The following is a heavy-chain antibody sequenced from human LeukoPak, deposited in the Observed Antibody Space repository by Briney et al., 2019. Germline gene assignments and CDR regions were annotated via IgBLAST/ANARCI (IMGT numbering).Heavy chain of an antibody. CDR3: ARGTIGGNPASAY. V-gene: IGHV3-69-1*02. CDR2: IGTDGHS. D-gene: IGHD4-23*01. Sequence: PGASLRLSCAASGFTFSTYEMNWVRQAPGKGLEWVSSIGTDGHSYSAVSVKGRFTISRDNAKSTLYLQMDSLTVEDTALYYCARGTIGGNPASAYWGQGTLVTVSS. CDR1: GFTFSTYE. J-gene: IGHJ4*02.